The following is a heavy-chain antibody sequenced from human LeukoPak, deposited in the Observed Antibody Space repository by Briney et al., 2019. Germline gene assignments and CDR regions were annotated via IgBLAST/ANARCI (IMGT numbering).Heavy chain of an antibody. J-gene: IGHJ6*03. D-gene: IGHD1-26*01. V-gene: IGHV3-21*01. CDR2: ISSSSSHI. CDR1: GFTFSSYS. CDR3: ARVIVFRGYMDV. Sequence: PGGSLRLSCAASGFTFSSYSMNWVRQAPGKGLEWVSSISSSSSHIYYADSVQGRFTISRDNAKNSLYLQMNSLRAEDTAVYYCARVIVFRGYMDVWGKGTTVTVSS.